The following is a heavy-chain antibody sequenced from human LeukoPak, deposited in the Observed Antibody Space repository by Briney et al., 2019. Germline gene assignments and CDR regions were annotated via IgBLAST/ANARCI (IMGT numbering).Heavy chain of an antibody. Sequence: ASVKVSCKASGYTFTIYDINWVRQATGQGLEWMGWMNPNSGNTGYAQKFQGRVTITRNTSISTAYMELSSLRSEDTAVYYCARGGYYYDSSGYYSFDYWGQGTLVTVSS. CDR3: ARGGYYYDSSGYYSFDY. D-gene: IGHD3-22*01. V-gene: IGHV1-8*03. CDR1: GYTFTIYD. J-gene: IGHJ4*02. CDR2: MNPNSGNT.